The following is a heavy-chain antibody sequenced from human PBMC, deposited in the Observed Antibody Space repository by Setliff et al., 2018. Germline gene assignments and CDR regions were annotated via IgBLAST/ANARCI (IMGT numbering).Heavy chain of an antibody. CDR2: MNPNSGNR. V-gene: IGHV1-8*02. CDR1: GYTFTSYD. J-gene: IGHJ4*02. CDR3: ARRVGSVGIQLPDY. Sequence: ASVKVSCKASGYTFTSYDINWVRQATGQGLEWMGWMNPNSGNRGYAQKFQGRVTMTRDTSTSTVYMELSSLRSEDTAVYYCARRVGSVGIQLPDYWGQGTLVTVSS. D-gene: IGHD5-18*01.